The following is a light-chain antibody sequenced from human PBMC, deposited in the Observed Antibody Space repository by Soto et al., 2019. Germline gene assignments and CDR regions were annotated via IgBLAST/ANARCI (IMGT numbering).Light chain of an antibody. CDR1: SGSVSTSYY. V-gene: IGLV8-61*02. Sequence: QAVVTQEPSVSVSPGGTVTLTCGLSSGSVSTSYYPSWYQQTPGQAPRTLIYSTNTRSSGVPDCFSCSILGNKAAVTITVAQADDESDYCCVLYMGSGIWVFGGGTKLTVL. CDR2: STN. CDR3: VLYMGSGIWV. J-gene: IGLJ3*02.